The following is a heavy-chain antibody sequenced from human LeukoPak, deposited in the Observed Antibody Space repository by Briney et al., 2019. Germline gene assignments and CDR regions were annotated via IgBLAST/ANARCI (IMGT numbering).Heavy chain of an antibody. CDR1: GGSVSSGSYY. CDR2: IYYSGST. J-gene: IGHJ3*02. D-gene: IGHD3-22*01. CDR3: ARERYYYDSSGYYFPHDAFDI. V-gene: IGHV4-61*01. Sequence: PSETLSLTCTVSGGSVSSGSYYWSWIRQPPGKGLEWIGDIYYSGSTNYNPSLKSRVTISVDTSKNQFSLKLSSVTAADTAVYYCARERYYYDSSGYYFPHDAFDIWGQGTMVTVSS.